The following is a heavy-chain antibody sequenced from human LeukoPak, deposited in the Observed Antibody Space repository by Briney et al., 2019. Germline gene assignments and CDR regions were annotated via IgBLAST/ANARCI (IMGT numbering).Heavy chain of an antibody. V-gene: IGHV4-38-2*02. CDR3: ARESTNS. CDR1: GYSISSGYY. J-gene: IGHJ4*02. CDR2: IYHSGST. Sequence: PSETLSLTCTVSGYSISSGYYWGWIRPPPGKGLEWIGSIYHSGSTYYNPSLKSRVTISVDTSKNQFSLKLSSVTAADTAVYYCARESTNSWGQGTLVTVSS. D-gene: IGHD5-24*01.